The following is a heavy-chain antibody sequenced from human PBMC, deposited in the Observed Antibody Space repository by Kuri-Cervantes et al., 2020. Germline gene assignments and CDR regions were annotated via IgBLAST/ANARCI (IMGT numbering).Heavy chain of an antibody. J-gene: IGHJ4*02. D-gene: IGHD5-12*01. Sequence: GGSLRLSCAASGFTLSSYWMSWVRQTPGKGLEWVPYISSSSSTIYYADSVKGRFTISRDNAKNSLYLQMNSLRAEDTAVYYCARESEVEIVAIPSYFDYWGQGTLVTVSS. CDR1: GFTLSSYW. CDR2: ISSSSSTI. CDR3: ARESEVEIVAIPSYFDY. V-gene: IGHV3-48*01.